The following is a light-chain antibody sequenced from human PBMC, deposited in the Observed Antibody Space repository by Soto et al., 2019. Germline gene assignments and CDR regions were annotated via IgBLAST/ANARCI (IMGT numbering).Light chain of an antibody. Sequence: DIQLTQSPSSLSASVGDRVTITCRASQSISTYLIWYQQKPGKAPKLLIYATSSLQSGVPSRFSGSGSGTDFTLTISSSQPEDFATYYCQQSYSTPPGTFGQGTKVEIK. V-gene: IGKV1-39*01. CDR2: ATS. J-gene: IGKJ1*01. CDR3: QQSYSTPPGT. CDR1: QSISTY.